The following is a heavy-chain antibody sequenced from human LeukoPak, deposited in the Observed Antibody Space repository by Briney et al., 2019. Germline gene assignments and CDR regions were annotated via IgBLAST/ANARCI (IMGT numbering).Heavy chain of an antibody. V-gene: IGHV4-59*01. CDR2: IFYSGRP. J-gene: IGHJ3*02. Sequence: LRETLSLTCTVSGGSISSYYWSWLRQPPGKGLEWIVSIFYSGRPNYNPSLKSLVTISVDTSKNQFSLNLSSVTAADTAVYYCARGPPGKENAFDIWGQGTMVTVSS. CDR1: GGSISSYY. CDR3: ARGPPGKENAFDI. D-gene: IGHD2-2*01.